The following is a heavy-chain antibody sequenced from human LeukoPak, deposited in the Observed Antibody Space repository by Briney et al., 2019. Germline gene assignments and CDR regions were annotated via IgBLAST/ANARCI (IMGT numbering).Heavy chain of an antibody. CDR2: IYSGGST. CDR1: GFTVSSNY. Sequence: GGSLRLSCAASGFTVSSNYMSWVRQVPGKGLEWVSVIYSGGSTYYADSVKGRFTISRDNSKNTLYLQKDSLRAEDTAVYYCAKGRSSSWYLQDYWGQGTLVTVSS. J-gene: IGHJ4*02. D-gene: IGHD6-13*01. CDR3: AKGRSSSWYLQDY. V-gene: IGHV3-53*01.